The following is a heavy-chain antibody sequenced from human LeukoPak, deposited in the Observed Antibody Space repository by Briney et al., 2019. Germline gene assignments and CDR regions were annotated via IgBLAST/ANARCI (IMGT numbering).Heavy chain of an antibody. J-gene: IGHJ4*02. CDR3: AREKEAGTLDS. CDR2: ISPTFGTA. Sequence: SVKVSCTASVGTVSSSAISWVGQSASQGREGLSGISPTFGTANSAQNCQGRVTITADKSTRTAYMELRSLRSEDTAVYYCAREKEAGTLDSCGQRTLVTVSS. D-gene: IGHD6-13*01. V-gene: IGHV1-69*06. CDR1: VGTVSSSA.